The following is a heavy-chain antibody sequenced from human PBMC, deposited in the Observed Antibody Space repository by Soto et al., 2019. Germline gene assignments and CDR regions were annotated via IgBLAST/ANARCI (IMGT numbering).Heavy chain of an antibody. D-gene: IGHD3-22*01. CDR2: INSDGSST. V-gene: IGHV3-74*01. CDR1: GFTFSSYW. Sequence: EVQLVESGGGLVQPGGSLRLSCAASGFTFSSYWMHWVRQAPGKGLVWVSRINSDGSSTSYADSVKGRFTISRDNAXTTLYLQMNSLRAEYTAVYYCAQPPNYYDSSGYYDYWGQGTLVTVSS. CDR3: AQPPNYYDSSGYYDY. J-gene: IGHJ4*02.